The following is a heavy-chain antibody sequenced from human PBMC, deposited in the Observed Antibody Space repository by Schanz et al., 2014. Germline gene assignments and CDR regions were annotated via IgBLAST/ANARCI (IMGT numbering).Heavy chain of an antibody. J-gene: IGHJ6*02. Sequence: EVQLVESGGGLVRPGGSLRLSCTTSGLIFSTYTLNWVRQAPGKGLEWISYISFSGNTIYYAVSVKGRFTISRDNAKNSVFLQMNRLRAEDTAVYYCATEGPRGTRHPINYYYAMDNWGQGTKVTV. V-gene: IGHV3-48*01. CDR3: ATEGPRGTRHPINYYYAMDN. D-gene: IGHD1-7*01. CDR1: GLIFSTYT. CDR2: ISFSGNTI.